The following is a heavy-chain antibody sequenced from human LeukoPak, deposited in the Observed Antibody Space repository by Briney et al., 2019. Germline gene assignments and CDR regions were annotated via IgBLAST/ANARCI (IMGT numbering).Heavy chain of an antibody. J-gene: IGHJ5*02. V-gene: IGHV1-8*03. CDR2: MNPNSGNT. CDR3: ARVFDPYCSSTSCYTFGFDP. D-gene: IGHD2-2*02. Sequence: ASVKVSCKASGYTFTSYDINWVRQATGQGLEWMGWMNPNSGNTGYAQKFQGRVTITRNTSISTAYMELSSLRSEDTAVYYCARVFDPYCSSTSCYTFGFDPWGQGTLVTVSS. CDR1: GYTFTSYD.